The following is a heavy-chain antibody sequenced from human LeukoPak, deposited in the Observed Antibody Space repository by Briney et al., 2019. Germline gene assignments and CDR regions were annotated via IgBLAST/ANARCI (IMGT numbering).Heavy chain of an antibody. D-gene: IGHD4-11*01. CDR2: ISSSSSYI. Sequence: PGGSLRLSCAASGFTFSSYSMNWVRQAPGKGLEWVSSISSSSSYIYYADSVKGRFTISRDNAKNSLYLQMNSLRAEDTAVYYCARDVGWNSNYDPSYFDYWGQGTLVTVSS. CDR3: ARDVGWNSNYDPSYFDY. J-gene: IGHJ4*02. CDR1: GFTFSSYS. V-gene: IGHV3-21*01.